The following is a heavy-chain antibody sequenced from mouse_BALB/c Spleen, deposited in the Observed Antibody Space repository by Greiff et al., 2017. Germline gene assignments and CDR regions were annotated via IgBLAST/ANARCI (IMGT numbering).Heavy chain of an antibody. CDR3: ARRDYGSLYAMDY. CDR2: IFPGTGTT. CDR1: GYTFTSYW. D-gene: IGHD1-1*01. V-gene: IGHV1S132*01. Sequence: QVQLQQSGAELVKPGASVKLSCKTSGYTFTSYWIQWVKQRPGQGLGWIGEIFPGTGTTYYNEKFKGKATLTIDTSSSTAYMQLSSLTSEDSAVYFCARRDYGSLYAMDYWGQGTSVTVSS. J-gene: IGHJ4*01.